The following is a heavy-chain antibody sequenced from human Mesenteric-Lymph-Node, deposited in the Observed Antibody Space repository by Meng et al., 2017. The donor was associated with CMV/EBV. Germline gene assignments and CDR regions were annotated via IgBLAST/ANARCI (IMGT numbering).Heavy chain of an antibody. CDR2: IYSGGRNT. CDR1: GFTFSSYA. J-gene: IGHJ4*02. CDR3: ARGDLAFDY. Sequence: LSLSCAGSGFTFSSYAMTWVRQAPGKGLDWVSVIYSGGRNTYFADSVKGRFTMSRDDSRNTMYLQMNSLRGEDTAVYYCARGDLAFDYWGQGTLVTVSS. V-gene: IGHV3-23*03.